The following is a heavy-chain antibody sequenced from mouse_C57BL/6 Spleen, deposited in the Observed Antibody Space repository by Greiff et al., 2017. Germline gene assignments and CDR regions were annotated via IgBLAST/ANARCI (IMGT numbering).Heavy chain of an antibody. CDR3: ARVGDYGSFDY. Sequence: EVQLVESGGGLVKPGGSLKLSCAASGFTFSSYAMSWVRQTPEKRLEWVATISDGGSYTYYPDNVKGRFTISRDNAKNNLYLQMSHLKSEDTAMYYCARVGDYGSFDYWGQGTTLTVSS. D-gene: IGHD1-1*02. J-gene: IGHJ2*01. CDR1: GFTFSSYA. V-gene: IGHV5-4*01. CDR2: ISDGGSYT.